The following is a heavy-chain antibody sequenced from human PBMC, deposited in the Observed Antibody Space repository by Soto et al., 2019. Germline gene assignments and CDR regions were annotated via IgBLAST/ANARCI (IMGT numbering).Heavy chain of an antibody. V-gene: IGHV4-34*01. Sequence: VQLQQWGAGLLKPSETLSLTCAVYGESFSGFYWSWIRQPPGKGLEWIGEINHSGSTNYNPSLKRRVTISVDTSKNQCSLKMRSVTAADTAVYYCARSRVDYYDSGSRYGMDVWGQGTTVTVSS. CDR1: GESFSGFY. CDR2: INHSGST. D-gene: IGHD3-10*01. CDR3: ARSRVDYYDSGSRYGMDV. J-gene: IGHJ6*01.